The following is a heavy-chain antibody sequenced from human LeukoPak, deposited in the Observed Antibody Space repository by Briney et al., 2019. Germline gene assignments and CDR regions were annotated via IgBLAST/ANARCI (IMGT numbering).Heavy chain of an antibody. J-gene: IGHJ6*03. V-gene: IGHV3-7*01. CDR2: INQDGSEK. Sequence: GGSLRLSCAASGFTFRSYWMSWVRQAPGKGLEWVANINQDGSEKYYVDSVKGRFTISRDNAKNSLYLQMNSLRAEDTAVYYCARDQGFSYYFYYMDVWGKGITVTVSS. CDR3: ARDQGFSYYFYYMDV. CDR1: GFTFRSYW. D-gene: IGHD3-3*01.